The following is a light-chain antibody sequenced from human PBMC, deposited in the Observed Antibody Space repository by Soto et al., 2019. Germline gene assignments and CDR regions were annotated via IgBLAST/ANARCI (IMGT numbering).Light chain of an antibody. J-gene: IGKJ2*01. V-gene: IGKV1-5*03. CDR2: KAS. Sequence: DIQMTQSPSTLSASVGERVTVTCRASQNISNWLAWYQQKPGKAPNLLIFKASTLESGVPSRFSGSGSGTEFTLTISSLQPDDFATYYCQQYYGDSYTFGQGTRLEIK. CDR3: QQYYGDSYT. CDR1: QNISNW.